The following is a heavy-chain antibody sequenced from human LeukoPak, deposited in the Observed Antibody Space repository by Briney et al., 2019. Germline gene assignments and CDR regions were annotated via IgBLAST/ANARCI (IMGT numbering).Heavy chain of an antibody. J-gene: IGHJ5*01. CDR1: GYSFINYW. CDR2: IYPGDSDI. V-gene: IGHV5-51*01. CDR3: ARRPSAIIVVDS. D-gene: IGHD3-22*01. Sequence: GESLKISCQGSGYSFINYWIAWVRQMPGKGLEWMGIIYPGDSDIRYSPSFQGQVTISADKSISTAYLQWSSLKASDTAMYYCARRPSAIIVVDSWGQGTLVTVSS.